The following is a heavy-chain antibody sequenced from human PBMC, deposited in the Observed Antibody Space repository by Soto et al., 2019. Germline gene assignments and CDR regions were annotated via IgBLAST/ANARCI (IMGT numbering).Heavy chain of an antibody. CDR1: GASVSSGSNS. D-gene: IGHD6-6*01. J-gene: IGHJ4*02. V-gene: IGHV4-61*01. CDR3: ARDARGYSSSYCLHQ. Sequence: SETLSVTYCVSGASVSSGSNSCSWIRQAPGKGLGWIGFIYYSVSTNYNPSLKSRVTISVHTSTNQLALKVRSVTAADTAVYFCARDARGYSSSYCLHQWVKATPVTLTS. CDR2: IYYSVST.